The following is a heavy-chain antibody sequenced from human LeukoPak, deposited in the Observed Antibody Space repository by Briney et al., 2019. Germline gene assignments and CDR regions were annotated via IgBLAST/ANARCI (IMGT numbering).Heavy chain of an antibody. CDR3: ARGFPTLGYCSGGSCYSLDY. CDR2: INDSGST. J-gene: IGHJ4*02. V-gene: IGHV4-34*01. Sequence: SETLSLTCAVYGGSFSGYDWSWIRQPPGKGLEWIGEINDSGSTNYNPSLKSRVTISVDTSKNQFSLKLSSVTAADTAVYYCARGFPTLGYCSGGSCYSLDYWGQGTLVTVSS. CDR1: GGSFSGYD. D-gene: IGHD2-15*01.